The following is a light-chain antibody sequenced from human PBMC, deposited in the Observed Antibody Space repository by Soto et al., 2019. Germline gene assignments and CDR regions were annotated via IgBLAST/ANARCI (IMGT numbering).Light chain of an antibody. J-gene: IGKJ1*01. CDR3: QQYNSYSEA. CDR1: QSISSW. CDR2: KAS. V-gene: IGKV1-5*03. Sequence: DIQMTQSPSTLSASVGDRVTITWGASQSISSWLAWYQQKPGKAPKLLIYKASSLESGVPSRLSGSGSGTELTITISSMKNDDFATYYCQQYNSYSEAFGQGTKVDIK.